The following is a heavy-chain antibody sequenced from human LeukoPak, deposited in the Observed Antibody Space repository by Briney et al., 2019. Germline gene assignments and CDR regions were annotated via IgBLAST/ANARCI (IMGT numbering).Heavy chain of an antibody. J-gene: IGHJ4*02. CDR2: LKEDVSEK. D-gene: IGHD2-15*01. V-gene: IGHV3-7*01. CDR3: ARDSGPYCSGGSCESGYY. Sequence: GGSLRLSCAASGFTFSTHWMTWVRQAPGKGLQWVASLKEDVSEKYYVDSVKGRFTISRDNAKNPLYLQMNSLRAEDTAVYYCARDSGPYCSGGSCESGYYWGQGTLVTVSS. CDR1: GFTFSTHW.